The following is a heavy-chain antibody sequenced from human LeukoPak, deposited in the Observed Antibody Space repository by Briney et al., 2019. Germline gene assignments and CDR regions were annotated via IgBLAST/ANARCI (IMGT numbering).Heavy chain of an antibody. CDR2: ISGSGGTT. D-gene: IGHD2-15*01. CDR1: GFTFSSYA. Sequence: QTGGSLRLSCAASGFTFSSYAMTWVRQAPGKGLEWVSAISGSGGTTYYADSVKGRFTISRDNSKNTLYLQVNNLRAEDTAIYYCAKQLGYCSDGSCYFPYWGQGTLVTVSS. V-gene: IGHV3-23*01. CDR3: AKQLGYCSDGSCYFPY. J-gene: IGHJ4*02.